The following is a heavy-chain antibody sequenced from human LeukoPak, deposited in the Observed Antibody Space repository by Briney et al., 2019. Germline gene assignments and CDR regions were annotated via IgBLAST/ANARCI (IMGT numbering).Heavy chain of an antibody. CDR1: GFTFNDYA. V-gene: IGHV3-43*02. CDR2: IIGDGGST. J-gene: IGHJ4*02. CDR3: ATDCSGNRCYSL. D-gene: IGHD2-15*01. Sequence: GGSLRLSCAVSGFTFNDYAMNWIRQAPGKGLEWVSFIIGDGGSTYYADSVKGRFTISRDNSRNSLYLQMNSLRLGDTALYYCATDCSGNRCYSLWGQGTLVTVSS.